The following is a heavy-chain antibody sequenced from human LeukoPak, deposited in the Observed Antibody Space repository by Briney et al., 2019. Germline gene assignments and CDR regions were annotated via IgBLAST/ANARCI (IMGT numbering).Heavy chain of an antibody. V-gene: IGHV1-18*01. CDR3: ARDYGGNSRRGMSY. Sequence: GASVKVSCKASGYTFTSYGISWVRQAPGQGLEWMGWISAYNGNTNYAQKLQGRVTMTTDTSTSTAYMELRSLRSDDTAVYYCARDYGGNSRRGMSYWGQGTLVTVSS. CDR2: ISAYNGNT. CDR1: GYTFTSYG. D-gene: IGHD4-23*01. J-gene: IGHJ4*02.